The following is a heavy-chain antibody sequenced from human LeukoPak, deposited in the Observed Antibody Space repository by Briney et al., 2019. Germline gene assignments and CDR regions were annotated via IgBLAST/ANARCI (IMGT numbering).Heavy chain of an antibody. CDR1: GFTFSNAW. CDR2: IYDVASA. CDR3: ARVPSGYVSGYNAFEI. J-gene: IGHJ3*02. D-gene: IGHD3-22*01. V-gene: IGHV4/OR15-8*01. Sequence: GSLRLSCVASGFTFSNAWMSWVRQPPGKRPEWIGEIYDVASANYNPSLKSRVTISGDKSKNQFSLKLTSVTAADTAIYYCARVPSGYVSGYNAFEIWGQGTMVTVSS.